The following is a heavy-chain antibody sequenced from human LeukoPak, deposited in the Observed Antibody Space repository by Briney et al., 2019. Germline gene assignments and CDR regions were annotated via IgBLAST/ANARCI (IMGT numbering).Heavy chain of an antibody. CDR3: ARGGGYYGDYSDY. D-gene: IGHD3-22*01. CDR2: IDSDGRST. Sequence: GGSLRLSCAASGFTFRSYWMHWVRQAPGKGLVWVSRIDSDGRSTSYADSVKGRFAFSRDNAKNTLYLQMNSLRAEDTAVYYCARGGGYYGDYSDYWGQGTLVTVSS. CDR1: GFTFRSYW. J-gene: IGHJ4*02. V-gene: IGHV3-74*01.